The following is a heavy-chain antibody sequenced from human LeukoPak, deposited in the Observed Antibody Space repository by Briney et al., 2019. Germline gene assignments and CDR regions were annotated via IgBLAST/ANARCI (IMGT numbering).Heavy chain of an antibody. J-gene: IGHJ3*02. CDR2: IYPGDSDT. D-gene: IGHD6-13*01. CDR3: ARGASSSWYGLRAFDI. V-gene: IGHV5-51*01. Sequence: GESLKISCKGSGYSFTSYWIGWVRQMPGKGLEWMGIIYPGDSDTRYSPSFQGQVTISADKSISTAYLQWSSLKASDTAMYYCARGASSSWYGLRAFDIWGQGTMVTVSS. CDR1: GYSFTSYW.